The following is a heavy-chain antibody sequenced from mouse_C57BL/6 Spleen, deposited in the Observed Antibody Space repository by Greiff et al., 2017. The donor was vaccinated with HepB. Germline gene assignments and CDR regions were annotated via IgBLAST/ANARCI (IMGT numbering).Heavy chain of an antibody. CDR3: ARHEWDYYGSSPWYFDV. CDR2: FYPGSGSI. J-gene: IGHJ1*03. Sequence: QVQLQQSGAELVKPGASVKLSCKASGYTFTEYTIHWVKQRSGQGLEWIGWFYPGSGSIKYNEKFKDKATLTEDKSSSTVYMELSRLTSEDSAVYFCARHEWDYYGSSPWYFDVWGTGTTVTVSS. D-gene: IGHD1-1*01. CDR1: GYTFTEYT. V-gene: IGHV1-62-2*01.